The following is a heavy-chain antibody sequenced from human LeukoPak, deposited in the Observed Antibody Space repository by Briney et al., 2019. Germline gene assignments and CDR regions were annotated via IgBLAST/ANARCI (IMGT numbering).Heavy chain of an antibody. CDR2: IYNSGST. CDR3: VRDQRDYYFFYMDV. CDR1: GGSISNSSYY. J-gene: IGHJ6*03. V-gene: IGHV4-39*07. Sequence: SETLSLTCTVSGGSISNSSYYWGWIRQPPGKGLEWIASIYNSGSTYYNPSLKSRATISVDTSKNQLSLKLSSVTAADTAVYYCVRDQRDYYFFYMDVWGKGTTATVSS.